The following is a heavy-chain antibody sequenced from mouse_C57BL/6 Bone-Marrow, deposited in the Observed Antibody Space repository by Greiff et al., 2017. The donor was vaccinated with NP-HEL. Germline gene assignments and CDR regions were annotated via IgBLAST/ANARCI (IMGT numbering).Heavy chain of an antibody. CDR1: GYTFTSYW. Sequence: QVQLQQPGAELVKPGASVKLSCKASGYTFTSYWMHWVKQRPGQGLEWIGMIHPNSGSTNYNEKFKSKATLTVDKSSSTAYMQLSSLTSEDSAVYYCAIPHYYGSSYGAYWGQGTLVTVSA. J-gene: IGHJ3*01. V-gene: IGHV1-64*01. CDR3: AIPHYYGSSYGAY. D-gene: IGHD1-1*01. CDR2: IHPNSGST.